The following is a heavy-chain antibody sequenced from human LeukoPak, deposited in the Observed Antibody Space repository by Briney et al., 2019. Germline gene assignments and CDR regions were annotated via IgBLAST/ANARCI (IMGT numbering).Heavy chain of an antibody. J-gene: IGHJ2*01. CDR3: ARTPRWYFDL. V-gene: IGHV4-59*11. Sequence: PSETLSLTCAVYGGAFRDHQWSWIRQPPGKGLEWIGYIYYSGSTNYNPSLKSRVTISVDTSKNQFSLKLSSVTAADTAVYYCARTPRWYFDLWGRGTLVTVSS. CDR2: IYYSGST. CDR1: GGAFRDHQ.